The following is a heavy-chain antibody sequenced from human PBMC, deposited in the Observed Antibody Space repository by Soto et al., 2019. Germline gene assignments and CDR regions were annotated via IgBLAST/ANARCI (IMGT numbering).Heavy chain of an antibody. CDR3: AREEGATVGDAFDI. CDR1: GFTFSSYG. D-gene: IGHD1-26*01. J-gene: IGHJ3*02. CDR2: IWYDGSNK. V-gene: IGHV3-33*01. Sequence: QVQLVESGGGVVQPGRSLRLSCAASGFTFSSYGMHWVRQAPGKGLEWVAVIWYDGSNKYYADSVKGRFTISRDNSKNTLYLQMNSLRAEDTAVYYCAREEGATVGDAFDIWGQGTMVTVSS.